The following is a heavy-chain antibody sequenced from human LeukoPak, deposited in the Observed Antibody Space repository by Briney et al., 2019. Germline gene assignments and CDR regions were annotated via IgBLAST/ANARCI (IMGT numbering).Heavy chain of an antibody. D-gene: IGHD6-13*01. V-gene: IGHV3-23*01. J-gene: IGHJ4*02. CDR2: ISGSGGNT. CDR3: AKDTGSTWYPNDY. Sequence: GGSLRLSCAASGFTYITYAMSWVRQAPGKGLEWVSSISGSGGNTYYADSVKGRFTVSRDNSKNTLYLQMNSLRAEDTAVYYCAKDTGSTWYPNDYWGQGTLVTVSS. CDR1: GFTYITYA.